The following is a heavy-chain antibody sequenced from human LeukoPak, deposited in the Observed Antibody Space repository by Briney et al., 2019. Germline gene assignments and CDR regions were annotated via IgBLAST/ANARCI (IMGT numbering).Heavy chain of an antibody. D-gene: IGHD3-22*01. J-gene: IGHJ6*02. V-gene: IGHV3-11*01. CDR1: GFTFSDYY. Sequence: SGGSLRLSCAASGFTFSDYYMSCIRQAPGKGLEWVSYISSSGSTIYYADSVKGRFTISRDNAKNSLYLQMNSLRAEDTAVYYCARDPYDSSGYYFQGYYYYGMDVWGQGTTVTVSS. CDR2: ISSSGSTI. CDR3: ARDPYDSSGYYFQGYYYYGMDV.